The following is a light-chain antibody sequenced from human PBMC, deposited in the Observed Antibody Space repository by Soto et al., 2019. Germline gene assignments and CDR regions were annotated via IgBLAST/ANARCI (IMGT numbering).Light chain of an antibody. Sequence: EIVMTKSPATLSVSPGERATLSCRASQSVSSNLAWYQQKPGQAPRLLIYGASTRATGIPARFSGSGSGTEFTPTITRLQSEDFSVYYCQHYNNWPLLTFGVGTKVEIK. CDR1: QSVSSN. J-gene: IGKJ4*01. CDR2: GAS. CDR3: QHYNNWPLLT. V-gene: IGKV3-15*01.